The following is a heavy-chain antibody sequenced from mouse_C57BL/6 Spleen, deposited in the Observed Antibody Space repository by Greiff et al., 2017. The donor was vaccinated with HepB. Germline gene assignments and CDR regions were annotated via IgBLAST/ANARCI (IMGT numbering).Heavy chain of an antibody. CDR1: GYAFSSYW. CDR3: ARIRNYAMDY. CDR2: IYPGDGDT. Sequence: QVHVKQSGAELVKPGASVKISCKASGYAFSSYWMNWVKQRPGKGLEWIGQIYPGDGDTNYNGKFKGKATLTADKSSSTAYMQLSSLTSEDSAVYFCARIRNYAMDYWGQGTSVTVSS. J-gene: IGHJ4*01. V-gene: IGHV1-80*01.